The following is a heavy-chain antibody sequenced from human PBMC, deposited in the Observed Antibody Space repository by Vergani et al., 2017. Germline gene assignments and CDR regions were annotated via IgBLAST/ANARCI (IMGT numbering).Heavy chain of an antibody. V-gene: IGHV3-30*02. Sequence: QVQLVESGGGVVQPGGSLRLSCAASGFTFSSYGVHWVRQAPGKGLEWVAFIRYDGSNKYYADSVKGRFTISRDNSKNTLYLQMNSLRAEDTAVYYCAKDREGGYSYGNFDYWGQGTLVTVSS. D-gene: IGHD5-18*01. CDR3: AKDREGGYSYGNFDY. CDR2: IRYDGSNK. CDR1: GFTFSSYG. J-gene: IGHJ4*02.